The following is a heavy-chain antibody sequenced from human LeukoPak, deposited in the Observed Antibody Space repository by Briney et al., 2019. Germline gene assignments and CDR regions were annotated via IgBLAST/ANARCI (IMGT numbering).Heavy chain of an antibody. CDR2: MHYSGST. CDR1: GGSISRSSYY. Sequence: PSETLSLTCTVSGGSISRSSYYWGWIRQPPGKGLEWIGSMHYSGSTYYNPSLKSRVTISVNTSKNQVSLKLSSVTAADTAVYYCARGSSWYQTNFDYWGQGTLVTVSS. J-gene: IGHJ4*02. CDR3: ARGSSWYQTNFDY. V-gene: IGHV4-39*07. D-gene: IGHD6-13*01.